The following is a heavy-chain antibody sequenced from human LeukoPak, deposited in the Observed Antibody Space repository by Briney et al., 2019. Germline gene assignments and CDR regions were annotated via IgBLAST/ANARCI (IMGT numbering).Heavy chain of an antibody. Sequence: IPGGSLRLSCAASGFSFSNSWMSWLRQAPGKGLEWVSSISSSSSYIYYADSVKGRFTISRDNAKNSVYLQMNSLRAEDTAMYYCARWYDYDSKGYSYYFDYWGQGTLVTVSS. J-gene: IGHJ4*02. V-gene: IGHV3-21*01. CDR1: GFSFSNSW. CDR3: ARWYDYDSKGYSYYFDY. D-gene: IGHD3-22*01. CDR2: ISSSSSYI.